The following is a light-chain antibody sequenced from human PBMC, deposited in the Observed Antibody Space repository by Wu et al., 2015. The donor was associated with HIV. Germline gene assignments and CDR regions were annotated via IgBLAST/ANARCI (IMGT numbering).Light chain of an antibody. Sequence: EIALTQSPAILSLSPGERVTLSCRASQSVRNYLAWYQQKPGQAPRLLIYDVSTRATGIPARFSGSGSGTDFTLTISSLEPEDFAVYYCQYGSNWPVTFGQGTRLEIK. V-gene: IGKV3-11*01. J-gene: IGKJ5*01. CDR3: QYGSNWPVT. CDR2: DVS. CDR1: QSVRNY.